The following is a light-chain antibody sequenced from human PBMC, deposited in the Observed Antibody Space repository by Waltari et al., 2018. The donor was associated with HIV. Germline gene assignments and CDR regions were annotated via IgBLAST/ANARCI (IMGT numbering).Light chain of an antibody. CDR1: SSNIGSNT. Sequence: QSVLTQPPSASGAPGQWVTISCSGSSSNIGSNTVNWYQHLPGTAPKPLIYSTKQRPSGFPDRFSGSKSGTSASLSITGLQSVVEADYYCSAWDDSLNGVVFGGGTKVTVL. V-gene: IGLV1-44*01. CDR2: STK. CDR3: SAWDDSLNGVV. J-gene: IGLJ2*01.